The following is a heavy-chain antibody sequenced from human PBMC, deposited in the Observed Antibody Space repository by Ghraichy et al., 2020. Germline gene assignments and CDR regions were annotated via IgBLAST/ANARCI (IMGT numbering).Heavy chain of an antibody. D-gene: IGHD5-12*01. J-gene: IGHJ4*02. CDR2: IYSSGST. CDR1: GGSISSYY. Sequence: SETLSLTCTVSGGSISSYYWSWIRQPAGKGLEWIGRIYSSGSTNYNPSFKSRVTMSVDTSKNQFSLKLSSVTAADTAVYSCARLRHPDNSAYASWVFDYWGQGTLVTVSS. CDR3: ARLRHPDNSAYASWVFDY. V-gene: IGHV4-4*07.